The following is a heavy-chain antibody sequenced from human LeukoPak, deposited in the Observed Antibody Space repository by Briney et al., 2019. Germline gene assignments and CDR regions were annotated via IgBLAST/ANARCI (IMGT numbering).Heavy chain of an antibody. D-gene: IGHD6-25*01. V-gene: IGHV4-59*01. J-gene: IGHJ1*01. CDR2: IFYSGST. CDR1: GGSTNIYS. CDR3: ARGGSRQYFQH. Sequence: SETLSLTCTVSGGSTNIYSYTWIRQPPGKELEWIGYIFYSGSTNYNPSLKSRVTISVDTSQNQVSLNVNSATAADTAVYYCARGGSRQYFQHWGQGTLVTVSS.